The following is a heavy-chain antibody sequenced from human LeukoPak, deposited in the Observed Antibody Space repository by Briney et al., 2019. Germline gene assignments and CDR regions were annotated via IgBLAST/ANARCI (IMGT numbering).Heavy chain of an antibody. CDR1: GYSFISYW. D-gene: IGHD3-10*01. Sequence: GESVKISCKGSGYSFISYWISWVRQMPGKGLEWMGTIDPSDSYTNYSPSFQGHVTISADESISTAYLQWSNLKASDTAIYYCATSMVRGVSKRGAFDIWGQGTRVTISS. J-gene: IGHJ3*02. CDR3: ATSMVRGVSKRGAFDI. CDR2: IDPSDSYT. V-gene: IGHV5-10-1*01.